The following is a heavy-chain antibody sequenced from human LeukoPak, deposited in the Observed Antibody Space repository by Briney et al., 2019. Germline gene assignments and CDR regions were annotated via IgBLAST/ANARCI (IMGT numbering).Heavy chain of an antibody. J-gene: IGHJ4*02. Sequence: PSETLSLTCTVSGGSISSYYWSWIRQPPGKGLEWIGYIYYSGSTNYNPSLKSRVTISVDTSKNQFSLKLSSVTAADTAVYYCARDRNPIDYWGQGTLVTVSS. D-gene: IGHD2/OR15-2a*01. CDR1: GGSISSYY. CDR2: IYYSGST. V-gene: IGHV4-59*01. CDR3: ARDRNPIDY.